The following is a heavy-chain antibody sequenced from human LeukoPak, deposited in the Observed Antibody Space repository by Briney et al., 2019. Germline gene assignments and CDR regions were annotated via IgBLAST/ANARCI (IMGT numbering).Heavy chain of an antibody. CDR1: GFTFTSSA. CDR2: IVVGSGNT. D-gene: IGHD2-15*01. CDR3: ARDATPDCSGGSCYSDY. Sequence: GASVKVSCKASGFTFTSSAMQWVRQARGQRLEWIGWIVVGSGNTNYAQKFQERVTITRDMSTSTAYMELSSLRAEDTAVYYCARDATPDCSGGSCYSDYWGQGTLVTVSS. J-gene: IGHJ4*02. V-gene: IGHV1-58*02.